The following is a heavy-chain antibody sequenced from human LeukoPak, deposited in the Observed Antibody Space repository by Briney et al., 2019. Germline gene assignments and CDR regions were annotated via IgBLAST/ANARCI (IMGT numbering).Heavy chain of an antibody. V-gene: IGHV5-51*01. J-gene: IGHJ4*02. D-gene: IGHD3-9*01. CDR1: GYRFTSYW. CDR2: IYPGDSDT. CDR3: ARQGYDILTGYCDY. Sequence: GESLKISCKGSGYRFTSYWIGWVRQMPGKGLEWMGIIYPGDSDTRYSPSFQGQVTNSADKSISTTYLQWSSLKASGTAMYYCARQGYDILTGYCDYWGQGTLVTVSS.